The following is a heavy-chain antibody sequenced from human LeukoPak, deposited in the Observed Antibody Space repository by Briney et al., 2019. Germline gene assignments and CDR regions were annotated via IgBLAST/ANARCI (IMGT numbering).Heavy chain of an antibody. CDR1: GYTFTGYY. CDR2: INPNSGGT. V-gene: IGHV1-2*06. Sequence: ASVKVSCKASGYTFTGYYMHWVRQAPGQGLEWMGRINPNSGGTNYAQKFQGRVTMTRDTSISTANMELSRLRSDDTAVYYCARVSGWYGTTPVDYYYFDYWGQGTLVTVSS. D-gene: IGHD6-19*01. J-gene: IGHJ4*02. CDR3: ARVSGWYGTTPVDYYYFDY.